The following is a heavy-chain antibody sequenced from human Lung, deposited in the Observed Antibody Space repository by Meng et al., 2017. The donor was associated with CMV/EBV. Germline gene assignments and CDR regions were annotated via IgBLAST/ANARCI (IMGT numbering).Heavy chain of an antibody. Sequence: QVQLQEAVPELVKPSVTPCLTGGVSGGSMSSTNGWSWVRQPPGKGLEWIGEIYHSGSTNYNPSLKSRVSISVDKSKNQFSLKLSSVTAADTAVYYCARADKVRFDYWGQGTLVTVSS. CDR1: GGSMSSTNG. V-gene: IGHV4-4*02. CDR2: IYHSGST. J-gene: IGHJ4*02. CDR3: ARADKVRFDY.